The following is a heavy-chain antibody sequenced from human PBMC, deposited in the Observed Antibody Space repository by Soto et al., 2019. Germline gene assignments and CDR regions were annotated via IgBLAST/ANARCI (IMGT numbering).Heavy chain of an antibody. Sequence: GGSLRLSCAASGFTFSSYSMNWVRQAPGKGLEWVSFITGSSSSIYYADSVKGRFTISRDNAKNSLYLKMNSLRAEDTAVYYCARGQYCTNTNCHEYNYFDPWGQGTLVTVSS. CDR3: ARGQYCTNTNCHEYNYFDP. CDR2: ITGSSSSI. CDR1: GFTFSSYS. V-gene: IGHV3-48*01. D-gene: IGHD2-2*01. J-gene: IGHJ5*02.